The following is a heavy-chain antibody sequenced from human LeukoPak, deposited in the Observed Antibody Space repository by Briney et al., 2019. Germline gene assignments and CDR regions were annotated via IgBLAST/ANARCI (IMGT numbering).Heavy chain of an antibody. V-gene: IGHV4-34*01. D-gene: IGHD5-24*01. J-gene: IGHJ4*02. Sequence: SETLSLTCAVYGGSFSGYYWSWIRQPPGKGLEWIGEINHSGSTNYNPSLKSRVTISVDTSKNQFSLKLSSVTAADTAVYHCARGSGYRGRFDYWGQGTLVTVSS. CDR1: GGSFSGYY. CDR3: ARGSGYRGRFDY. CDR2: INHSGST.